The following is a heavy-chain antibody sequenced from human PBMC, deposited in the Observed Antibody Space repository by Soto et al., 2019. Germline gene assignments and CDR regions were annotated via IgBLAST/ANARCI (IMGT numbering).Heavy chain of an antibody. V-gene: IGHV2-5*02. CDR3: TPRGGGDRILDY. D-gene: IGHD3-16*01. CDR1: GFSLSTRGVG. Sequence: QITLKESGPALVKPTQTLTLACTFSGFSLSTRGVGVGWIRQPPGKALEWLALIYWDDVKHYSPSLMSRLPITKDPPKNQGALKMAHGDPVDNATYYCTPRGGGDRILDYWGQGTLVTVSS. J-gene: IGHJ4*02. CDR2: IYWDDVK.